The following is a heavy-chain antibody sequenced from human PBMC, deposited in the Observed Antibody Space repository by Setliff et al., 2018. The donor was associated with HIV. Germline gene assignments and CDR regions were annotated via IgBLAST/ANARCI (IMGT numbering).Heavy chain of an antibody. V-gene: IGHV4-34*01. CDR3: VRGGGSGWRQNYYGMDV. Sequence: SETLSLTCAVYGDSFSGNYWSWIRQPPGKGLEWIGEINHNGVTNYSPSLKSRLTISIDTPKRQFPLKLTTATAADSGVYYCVRGGGSGWRQNYYGMDVWGQGTTVTVSS. CDR1: GDSFSGNY. D-gene: IGHD6-19*01. CDR2: INHNGVT. J-gene: IGHJ6*02.